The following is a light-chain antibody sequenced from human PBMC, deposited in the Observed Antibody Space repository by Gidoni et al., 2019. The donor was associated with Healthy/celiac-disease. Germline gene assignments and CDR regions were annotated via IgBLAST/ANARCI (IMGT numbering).Light chain of an antibody. V-gene: IGKV1-9*01. Sequence: IQFTQSPSSLSASVGDRVTITCRASQGISSYLAWYQQKPGKAPKPLIYAASTLQSGVPSRFSGSGSGTDFTLTISSLQPEDFATYYCQQLNSYPRTFGQGTKLEIK. CDR1: QGISSY. J-gene: IGKJ2*02. CDR2: AAS. CDR3: QQLNSYPRT.